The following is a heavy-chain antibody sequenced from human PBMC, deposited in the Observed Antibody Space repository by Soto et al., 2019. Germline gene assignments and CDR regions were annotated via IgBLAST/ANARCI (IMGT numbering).Heavy chain of an antibody. V-gene: IGHV6-1*01. D-gene: IGHD3-3*01. J-gene: IGHJ6*03. CDR3: ARVEWYYDFWSGYPNYYYYYMDG. CDR2: TYYRSKWYN. CDR1: GDSVSSNSAA. Sequence: SQTLSLTCAISGDSVSSNSAAWNWIRQSPSRGLEWLGRTYYRSKWYNDYAVSVKSRITINPDTSKNQFSLQLNSVTPEDTAVYYCARVEWYYDFWSGYPNYYYYYMDGWGKGTTVTVSS.